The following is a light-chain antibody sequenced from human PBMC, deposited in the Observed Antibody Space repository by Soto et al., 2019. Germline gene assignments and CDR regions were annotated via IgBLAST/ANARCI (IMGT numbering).Light chain of an antibody. V-gene: IGKV4-1*01. CDR3: QQYYILPWT. CDR2: WAS. CDR1: QSVLYNSNNKNY. J-gene: IGKJ1*01. Sequence: DIVMTQSPDSLAVSLGERATINCKSSQSVLYNSNNKNYLAWYQQKPGQPPKLLIYWASTRESGVPDRFSGSGAGTDFTLTISSLRAEDVAVYYCQQYYILPWTFGQGTKVEIK.